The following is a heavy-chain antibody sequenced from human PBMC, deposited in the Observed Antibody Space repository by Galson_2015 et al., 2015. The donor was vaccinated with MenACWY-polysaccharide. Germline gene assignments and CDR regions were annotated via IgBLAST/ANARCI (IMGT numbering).Heavy chain of an antibody. D-gene: IGHD1-26*01. CDR2: IYRSGST. V-gene: IGHV4-38-2*01. Sequence: TLSLTCAVSGYSISSGYYWGWIRQPPGKGLEWIGSIYRSGSTYYNPSLKSRVTISVDTSKNQFSLKLSSVTAADTAVYYCARVEKYSGSFYILYWGQGTLVTVSS. CDR3: ARVEKYSGSFYILY. J-gene: IGHJ4*02. CDR1: GYSISSGYY.